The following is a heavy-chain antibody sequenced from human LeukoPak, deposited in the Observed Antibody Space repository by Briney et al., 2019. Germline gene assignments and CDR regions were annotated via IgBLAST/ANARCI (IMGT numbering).Heavy chain of an antibody. J-gene: IGHJ4*02. CDR2: ISGNNDNP. CDR3: ARDGTSADDY. D-gene: IGHD1-26*01. V-gene: IGHV1-18*01. Sequence: SVRVSCKTSGYTFSNFGINWVRQAPGQGLEWMGWISGNNDNPNYGQKFQGRFTVTTDSSTSTAYIELRNLTFDDTAVYYCARDGTSADDYWGQGTLVTVSS. CDR1: GYTFSNFG.